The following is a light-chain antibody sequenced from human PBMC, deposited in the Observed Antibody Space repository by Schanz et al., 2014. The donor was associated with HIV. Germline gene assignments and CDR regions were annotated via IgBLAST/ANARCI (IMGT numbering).Light chain of an antibody. V-gene: IGLV2-23*03. Sequence: QSVLPQPASVSGSPGQSITISCTGTSSDVGGYNLLSWYQHHPDKAPKLIIYEGTKRPSGVSDRFSGSKSGNTASLTISGLQAEDEADYYCSSYAGTTTFVVFGGGTKLTVL. CDR3: SSYAGTTTFVV. CDR1: SSDVGGYNL. CDR2: EGT. J-gene: IGLJ2*01.